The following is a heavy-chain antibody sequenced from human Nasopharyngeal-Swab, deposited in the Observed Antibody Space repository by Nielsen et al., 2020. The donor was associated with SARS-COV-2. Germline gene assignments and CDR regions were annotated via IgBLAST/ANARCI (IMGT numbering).Heavy chain of an antibody. CDR2: ISAYNGNT. D-gene: IGHD3-22*01. CDR3: ARIPRAGYYDSSGQGPYYYGMDV. V-gene: IGHV1-18*04. J-gene: IGHJ6*02. CDR1: GYTFTSYG. Sequence: ASVKVSCKASGYTFTSYGISWVRQAPGQGLEWMGWISAYNGNTNYAQKLQGRVTMNTDTSTSTAYMELRSLRSDDTAVYYCARIPRAGYYDSSGQGPYYYGMDVWGQGTTVTVSS.